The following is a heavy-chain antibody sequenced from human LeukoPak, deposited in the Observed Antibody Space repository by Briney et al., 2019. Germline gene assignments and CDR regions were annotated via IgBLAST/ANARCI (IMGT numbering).Heavy chain of an antibody. CDR3: AKQTPYCSSTSCYYYYYMDV. D-gene: IGHD2-2*01. CDR2: ISGSGGST. CDR1: GFTFSSYG. V-gene: IGHV3-23*01. Sequence: GGSLRLSCAASGFTFSSYGMSWVRQAPWKGLEWVSAISGSGGSTYYADSVKGRFTISRDNSKNTLYLQMNSLRAEDTAVYYCAKQTPYCSSTSCYYYYYMDVWGKGTTVTVSS. J-gene: IGHJ6*03.